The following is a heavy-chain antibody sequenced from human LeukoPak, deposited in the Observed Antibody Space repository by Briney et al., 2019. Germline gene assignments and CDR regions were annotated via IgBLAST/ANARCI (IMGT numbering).Heavy chain of an antibody. CDR3: VRDNAYTFDY. CDR1: GYKFSSYW. V-gene: IGHV3-74*01. Sequence: GGSLRLSCAVSGYKFSSYWMNWVRQVPGKGLMWVAHINTNGDSANYADSVKGRFTISRDNAKSTLSLQMNSLRAEDTAIYYCVRDNAYTFDYWGQGTLVTVSS. J-gene: IGHJ4*01. D-gene: IGHD5-24*01. CDR2: INTNGDSA.